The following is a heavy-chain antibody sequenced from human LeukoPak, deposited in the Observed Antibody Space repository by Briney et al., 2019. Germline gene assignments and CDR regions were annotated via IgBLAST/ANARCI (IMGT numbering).Heavy chain of an antibody. CDR3: ARDSVVDTAMDSYYYYMDV. V-gene: IGHV4-39*07. CDR1: GGSISSSSYY. J-gene: IGHJ6*03. CDR2: IYYSGST. Sequence: PSETLSLTCTVSGGSISSSSYYWGWIRQPPGKGLEWIGSIYYSGSTYYNPSLKSRVTISVDTSKNQFSLELSSVTAADTAVYYCARDSVVDTAMDSYYYYMDVWGKGTTVTVSS. D-gene: IGHD5-18*01.